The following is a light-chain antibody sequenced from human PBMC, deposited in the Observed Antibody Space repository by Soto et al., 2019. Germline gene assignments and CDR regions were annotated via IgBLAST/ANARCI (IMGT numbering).Light chain of an antibody. J-gene: IGKJ4*01. CDR2: WAS. CDR3: QQYFTTPRLG. CDR1: QSVLYIPTNKNY. V-gene: IGKV4-1*01. Sequence: DILMTQSPDSLAVSLGERATINCKSSQSVLYIPTNKNYLAWYQQKPGQPPKLLIYWASTRESGVPDRFSGSGSGTDFTLTISSLQAEDVAVYYCQQYFTTPRLGFGGGTKVDTK.